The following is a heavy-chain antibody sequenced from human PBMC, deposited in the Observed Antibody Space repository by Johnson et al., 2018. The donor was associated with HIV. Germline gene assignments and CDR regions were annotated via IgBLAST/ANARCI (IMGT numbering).Heavy chain of an antibody. D-gene: IGHD2-21*01. Sequence: MLLVESGGGLIQPGGSLRLSCAASGFTFSDYYMSWISQAPGKGLEWVSGINWNGGSTGYADSVKGRVTISRDNAKNSLYLQMNSLRADDTAVYFCVRRMVVGYVAFDIWGQGTMVSVSS. CDR2: INWNGGST. V-gene: IGHV3-20*04. CDR3: VRRMVVGYVAFDI. CDR1: GFTFSDYY. J-gene: IGHJ3*02.